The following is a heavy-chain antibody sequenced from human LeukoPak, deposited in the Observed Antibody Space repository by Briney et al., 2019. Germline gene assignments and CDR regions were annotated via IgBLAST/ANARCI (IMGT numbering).Heavy chain of an antibody. CDR2: IYPGDSDT. Sequence: GESLKISCKGSGYSFTSYWIGWVRQLPGKGLEWMGIIYPGDSDTRYSPSFQGQVTISADKFTSTAYLQWSSLKASDTAMYYCARHRPYSSGWRHFDYWGQGTLVTVSS. J-gene: IGHJ4*02. D-gene: IGHD6-19*01. CDR1: GYSFTSYW. CDR3: ARHRPYSSGWRHFDY. V-gene: IGHV5-51*01.